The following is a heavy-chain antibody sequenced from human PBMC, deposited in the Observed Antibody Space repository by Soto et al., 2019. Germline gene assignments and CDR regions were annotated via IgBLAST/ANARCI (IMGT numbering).Heavy chain of an antibody. J-gene: IGHJ4*02. Sequence: QLQLQESGPGLVKPSETLSLTCTVSGGSISSSGYYWGWIRQPPGTGLERIGSIYYSWSTYYNPSLKSRVTISIDTSKNQCSLNLSSVTAADTAVYYCASSYGDYVSYWGQGTLVAVST. V-gene: IGHV4-39*01. CDR3: ASSYGDYVSY. CDR1: GGSISSSGYY. CDR2: IYYSWST. D-gene: IGHD4-17*01.